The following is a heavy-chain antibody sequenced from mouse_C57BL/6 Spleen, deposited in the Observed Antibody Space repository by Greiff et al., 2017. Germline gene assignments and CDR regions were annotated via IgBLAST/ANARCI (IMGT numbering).Heavy chain of an antibody. V-gene: IGHV1-74*01. D-gene: IGHD3-2*02. CDR3: SISAQATYYAMDY. CDR2: IHPSDSDT. Sequence: QVQLQQPGAELVKPGASVKVSCKASGYTFTSYWMHWVKQRPGQGLEWIGRIHPSDSDTNYNQKFKGKATLTVAKSYSTAYMQLSSLTSEDSAVYYWSISAQATYYAMDYWGQGTSVTVSS. CDR1: GYTFTSYW. J-gene: IGHJ4*01.